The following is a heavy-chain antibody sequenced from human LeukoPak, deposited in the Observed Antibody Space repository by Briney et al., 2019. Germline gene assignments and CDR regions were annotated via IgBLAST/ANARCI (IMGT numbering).Heavy chain of an antibody. Sequence: ASVKVSCKASGYSFTGYYMHWVRQAPGQGLEWMGWINPNSGGTNYAQKFQGRVTMTRDTSISTAYMKLSRLRSDDTAVYYCAKVDTAMVNNFDYWGQGTLVTVSS. V-gene: IGHV1-2*02. CDR2: INPNSGGT. D-gene: IGHD5-18*01. CDR1: GYSFTGYY. J-gene: IGHJ4*02. CDR3: AKVDTAMVNNFDY.